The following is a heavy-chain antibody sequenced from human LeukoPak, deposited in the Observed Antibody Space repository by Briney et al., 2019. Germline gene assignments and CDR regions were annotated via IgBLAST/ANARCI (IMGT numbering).Heavy chain of an antibody. CDR3: AEVVKGAFDI. D-gene: IGHD3-22*01. V-gene: IGHV1-2*02. CDR2: INPNSGGT. CDR1: GYTFTGYY. J-gene: IGHJ3*02. Sequence: ASVKVSCKASGYTFTGYYMHWVRQAPGQGLEWMGWINPNSGGTNYAQKFQGRVTITADESTSTAYMELSSLRSEDTAVYYCAEVVKGAFDIWGQGTMVTVSS.